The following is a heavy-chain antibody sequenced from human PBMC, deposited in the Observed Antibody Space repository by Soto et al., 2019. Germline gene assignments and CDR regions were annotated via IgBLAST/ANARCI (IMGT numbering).Heavy chain of an antibody. CDR1: GGSISSYY. D-gene: IGHD3-10*01. CDR3: ARRGDYYGSGSYLYFDY. J-gene: IGHJ4*02. Sequence: QVQLQESGPGLVKPSETLSLTCTVSGGSISSYYWSWIRQPPGQGLEWIGYIYYSGGTNYNPYLQSRVTLAVETSKNQFSLKLSSGTAGDTAVYYCARRGDYYGSGSYLYFDYWGQGTLVTVSS. CDR2: IYYSGGT. V-gene: IGHV4-59*08.